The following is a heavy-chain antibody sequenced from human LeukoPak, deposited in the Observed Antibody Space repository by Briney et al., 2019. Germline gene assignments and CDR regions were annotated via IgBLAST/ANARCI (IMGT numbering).Heavy chain of an antibody. CDR3: ARGGRRGPELFQH. Sequence: PSETLSLTCTVSGGSISSSSYYWGWIRQPPGKGLEWIGYIYYSGSTNYNPSLKSRVTISVDTSKNQFSLKLSSVTAADTAVYYCARGGRRGPELFQHWGQGTLVTVSS. CDR1: GGSISSSSYY. D-gene: IGHD1-14*01. V-gene: IGHV4-61*05. CDR2: IYYSGST. J-gene: IGHJ1*01.